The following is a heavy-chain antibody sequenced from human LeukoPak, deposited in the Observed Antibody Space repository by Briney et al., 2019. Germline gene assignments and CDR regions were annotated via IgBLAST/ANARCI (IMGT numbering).Heavy chain of an antibody. J-gene: IGHJ5*02. Sequence: SETLSLTCTVSGGSISSYYWSWIRQPPGKGLEWIGYVYYSGITNYNPSLKSRVTISVDTSKNQFSLKLSSVTAADTAVYYCARGRILWFGELFSSGTFDWFDPWGQGTLVTFST. V-gene: IGHV4-59*12. CDR2: VYYSGIT. CDR3: ARGRILWFGELFSSGTFDWFDP. D-gene: IGHD3-10*01. CDR1: GGSISSYY.